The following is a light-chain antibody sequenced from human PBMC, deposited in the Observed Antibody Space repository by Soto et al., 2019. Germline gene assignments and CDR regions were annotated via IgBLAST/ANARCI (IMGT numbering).Light chain of an antibody. V-gene: IGLV3-21*04. J-gene: IGLJ3*02. CDR1: NIGSKT. Sequence: SYELTQPPSLSVAPGKTARITCEGNNIGSKTVHWYQQKAGQAPVLVIYYDSDRPSGIPERFSGSNSGNTAALTISRVEVGDEADYYCQLWDSSSAHWVFGGGTKLTVL. CDR2: YDS. CDR3: QLWDSSSAHWV.